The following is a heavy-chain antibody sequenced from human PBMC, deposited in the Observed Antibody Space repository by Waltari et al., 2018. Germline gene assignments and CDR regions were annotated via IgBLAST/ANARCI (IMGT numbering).Heavy chain of an antibody. V-gene: IGHV1-2*02. Sequence: QVQLVQTGAEVTKPGASVKVSCMDSGHQFTGYSMSWVRQAPGQGLEWMGWINPNSGGTNYAQKFQGRVTMTRDTSISTAYMELSRLRSDDTAVYYCASLLTDYDYWGQGTLVTVSS. CDR1: GHQFTGYS. J-gene: IGHJ4*02. CDR3: ASLLTDYDY. D-gene: IGHD4-17*01. CDR2: INPNSGGT.